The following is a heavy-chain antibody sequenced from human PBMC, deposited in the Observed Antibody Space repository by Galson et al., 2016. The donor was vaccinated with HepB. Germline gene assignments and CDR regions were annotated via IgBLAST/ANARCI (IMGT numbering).Heavy chain of an antibody. Sequence: ETLSLTCTVSGGSISSYYWSWIRQPPGKGLEWIGYLYYSGSTNYNPSLKSRVTISEDTSKNQLSLKLSSVTAADTAVYYCARSVYGRRVAATSSFDYWGQGTLVTVSS. CDR2: LYYSGST. D-gene: IGHD6-13*01. J-gene: IGHJ4*02. CDR1: GGSISSYY. CDR3: ARSVYGRRVAATSSFDY. V-gene: IGHV4-59*01.